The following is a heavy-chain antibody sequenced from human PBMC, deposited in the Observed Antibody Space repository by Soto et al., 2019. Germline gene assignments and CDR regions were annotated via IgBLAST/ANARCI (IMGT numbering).Heavy chain of an antibody. Sequence: QVQLVQSGGEVKKPGASVKVSCNTSGYPFVSYGIAWVRQAPGQGLEWMGWINVYSGNTDYAQKFRDRITVTTDTSTSTAYMELRGLGSDDTGVYYCARIKASSMDFWGQGTALTVSS. V-gene: IGHV1-18*01. CDR3: ARIKASSMDF. CDR2: INVYSGNT. CDR1: GYPFVSYG. J-gene: IGHJ6*02. D-gene: IGHD3-16*01.